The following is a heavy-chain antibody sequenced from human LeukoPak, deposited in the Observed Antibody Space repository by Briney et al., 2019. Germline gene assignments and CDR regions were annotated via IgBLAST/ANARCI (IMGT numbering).Heavy chain of an antibody. D-gene: IGHD4-23*01. J-gene: IGHJ3*02. V-gene: IGHV3-23*01. Sequence: GGSLRLSCAASGFTFSSYAMHWVRQAPGKGLEWVSAISGSGGSAYYADSVKGRFTISRDNSKNTLYLQMNSLRAEDTAVYYCAKLTVVTPLGAFDIWGQGTMVTVSS. CDR3: AKLTVVTPLGAFDI. CDR2: ISGSGGSA. CDR1: GFTFSSYA.